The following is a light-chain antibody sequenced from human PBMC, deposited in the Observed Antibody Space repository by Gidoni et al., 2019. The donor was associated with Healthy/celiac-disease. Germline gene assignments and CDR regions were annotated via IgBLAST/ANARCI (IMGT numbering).Light chain of an antibody. CDR2: DAS. J-gene: IGKJ4*01. Sequence: ESAMTQSPATLSLSPGERATLSCRASQSVSSYLAWYQQKPGQAPRLLIYDASNRATGIPARFSGSGSGTDFTLTISSLEPEDFAVYYCHQRSNWPLTFGGGTKVEIK. CDR1: QSVSSY. V-gene: IGKV3-11*01. CDR3: HQRSNWPLT.